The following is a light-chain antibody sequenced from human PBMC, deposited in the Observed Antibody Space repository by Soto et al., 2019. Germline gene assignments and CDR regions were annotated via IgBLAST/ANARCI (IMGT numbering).Light chain of an antibody. CDR1: QSVSSY. J-gene: IGKJ1*01. CDR3: QQRSNWPRGT. CDR2: VAS. Sequence: EIVLTQSPATLSLSPGERATLSCRASQSVSSYLAWYQQKPGQAPRLLIYVASNRATGIPARFSGSGSGTDFTLTISSLEPEDFAVYYCQQRSNWPRGTFGQGTKVEIK. V-gene: IGKV3-11*01.